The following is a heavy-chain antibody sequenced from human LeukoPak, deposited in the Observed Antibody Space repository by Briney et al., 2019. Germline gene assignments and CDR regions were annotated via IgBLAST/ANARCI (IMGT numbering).Heavy chain of an antibody. CDR1: GFTFSSYW. J-gene: IGHJ6*03. CDR3: AKEGERGYSYGYGGDYYYYMDV. Sequence: GGSLRLSCAASGFTFSSYWMHWVRQAPGKGLVWVSRINSDGSSTSYADSVKGRFTISRDNAKNTLYLQMNSLRAEDTAVYYCAKEGERGYSYGYGGDYYYYMDVWGKGTAVTVSS. D-gene: IGHD5-18*01. V-gene: IGHV3-74*01. CDR2: INSDGSST.